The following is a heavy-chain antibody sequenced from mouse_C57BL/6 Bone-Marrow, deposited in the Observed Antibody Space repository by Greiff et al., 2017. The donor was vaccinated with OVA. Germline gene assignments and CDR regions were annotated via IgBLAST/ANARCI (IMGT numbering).Heavy chain of an antibody. Sequence: EVQRVESGGDLVKPGGSLKLSCAASGFTFSSYGMSWVRQTPDKRLEWVATISSGGSYTYYPDSVKGRFTITRDNAKNTLYLQMSSLKAEDTAMYYCASTATAYWGQGTLVTVSA. D-gene: IGHD3-1*01. CDR3: ASTATAY. CDR1: GFTFSSYG. V-gene: IGHV5-6*01. CDR2: ISSGGSYT. J-gene: IGHJ3*01.